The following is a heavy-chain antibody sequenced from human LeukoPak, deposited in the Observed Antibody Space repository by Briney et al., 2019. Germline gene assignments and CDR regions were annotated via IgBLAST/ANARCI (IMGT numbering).Heavy chain of an antibody. CDR2: IYYSGST. D-gene: IGHD5-24*01. CDR1: GGSISSYY. CDR3: ARDRSRDGYNYDAFDI. V-gene: IGHV4-59*01. Sequence: SETLSLTCTVSGGSISSYYWSWIRQPPGKGLEWIGYIYYSGSTNYNPSLKSRVTISVDTSKNQFSLKLGSVTAADTAVYYCARDRSRDGYNYDAFDIWGQGTMVTVSS. J-gene: IGHJ3*02.